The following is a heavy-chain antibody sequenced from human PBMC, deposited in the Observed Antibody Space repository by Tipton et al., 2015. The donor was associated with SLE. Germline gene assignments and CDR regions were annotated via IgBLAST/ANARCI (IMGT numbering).Heavy chain of an antibody. J-gene: IGHJ6*03. CDR2: INHSGST. V-gene: IGHV4-34*01. CDR1: GGSFSGYY. Sequence: TLSLTCAVYGGSFSGYYWSWIRQPPGKGLEWIGEINHSGSTTYNPSLKSRVTISIDTSKNQFSLKLSSVTAADTAVYYCARDLSSLVGFYYYYYMDVWGKGTTVTVSS. D-gene: IGHD2-8*02. CDR3: ARDLSSLVGFYYYYYMDV.